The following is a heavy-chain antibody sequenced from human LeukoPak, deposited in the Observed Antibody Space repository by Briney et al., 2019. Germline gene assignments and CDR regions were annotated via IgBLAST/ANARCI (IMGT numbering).Heavy chain of an antibody. CDR3: ARVPIGYCSSTSCSHFDY. CDR2: NYYSGST. J-gene: IGHJ4*02. Sequence: SQTLSLTCTVSGGSISSGGYYWSWIRQHPGKGLEWIGYNYYSGSTYYNPSLKSRVTISVDTSKNQFSLKLSSVTAADTAVYYCARVPIGYCSSTSCSHFDYWGQGTLVTVSS. CDR1: GGSISSGGYY. D-gene: IGHD2-2*01. V-gene: IGHV4-31*03.